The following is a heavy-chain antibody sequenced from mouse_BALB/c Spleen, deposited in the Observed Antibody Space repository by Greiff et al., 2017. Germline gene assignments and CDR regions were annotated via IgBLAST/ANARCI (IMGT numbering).Heavy chain of an antibody. D-gene: IGHD2-3*01. J-gene: IGHJ4*01. Sequence: QVQLKQSGPELVKPGASVKMSCKASGYTFTDYVISWVKQRTGQGLEWIGEIYPGSGSTYYNEKFKGKATLTADKSSNTAYMQLSSLTSEDSAVYFCARGGDGHPMDYWGQGTSVTVSS. CDR2: IYPGSGST. CDR1: GYTFTDYV. CDR3: ARGGDGHPMDY. V-gene: IGHV1-77*01.